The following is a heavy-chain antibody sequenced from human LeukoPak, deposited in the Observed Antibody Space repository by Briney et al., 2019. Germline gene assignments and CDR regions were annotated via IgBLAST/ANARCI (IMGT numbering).Heavy chain of an antibody. CDR3: TRDQSYGSGSYYMGY. Sequence: GRSLRLSCTASGFTFGDYAMSWVRQAPGKGLEWVGFIRSKAYAGTTEYAASVKGRFTISRDDSKSIAYLQMNSLKTEDTAVYYCTRDQSYGSGSYYMGYWGQGTLVTVSS. J-gene: IGHJ4*02. V-gene: IGHV3-49*04. CDR2: IRSKAYAGTT. D-gene: IGHD3-10*01. CDR1: GFTFGDYA.